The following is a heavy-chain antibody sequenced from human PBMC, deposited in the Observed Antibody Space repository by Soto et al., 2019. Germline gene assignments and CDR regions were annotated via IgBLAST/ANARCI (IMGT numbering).Heavy chain of an antibody. V-gene: IGHV4-59*08. CDR2: IYYGGTT. CDR1: GGSITPYY. Sequence: TCTVSGGSITPYYWSWIRQPPGKGLEWIGYIYYGGTTTYNPSLKSRVTISVDTSKNQFSLKLTSVTAADTAVYYCARLGGYYQALDNWGQGTLVTVSS. D-gene: IGHD3-22*01. J-gene: IGHJ4*02. CDR3: ARLGGYYQALDN.